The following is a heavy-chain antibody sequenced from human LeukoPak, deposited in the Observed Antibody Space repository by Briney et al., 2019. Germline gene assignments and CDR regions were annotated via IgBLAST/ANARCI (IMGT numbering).Heavy chain of an antibody. CDR1: GGSISSGSHY. Sequence: SETLSLTCAVSGGSISSGSHYWSWIRQPAGKGLEWIGRIYTSGSTNYNPSLKSRVTISVDTSKNKFSLKLSSVTAADTAVYYCPRDNCNDPNLLDPWGQGTLVTVSS. CDR2: IYTSGST. J-gene: IGHJ5*02. CDR3: PRDNCNDPNLLDP. D-gene: IGHD1-1*01. V-gene: IGHV4-61*02.